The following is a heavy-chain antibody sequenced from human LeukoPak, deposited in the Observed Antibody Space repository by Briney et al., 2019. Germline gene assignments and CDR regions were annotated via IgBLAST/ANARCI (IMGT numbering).Heavy chain of an antibody. J-gene: IGHJ3*02. CDR3: AKDILGSYYAFDI. CDR1: GGTFSSYA. D-gene: IGHD1-26*01. CDR2: IIPILGIA. Sequence: SVKVSCKASGGTFSSYAISWVRQAPGQGLGWMGRIIPILGIANYAQKFQGRVTITADKSTSTAYMELSSLRSEDTALYYCAKDILGSYYAFDIWGQGTMVTVSS. V-gene: IGHV1-69*04.